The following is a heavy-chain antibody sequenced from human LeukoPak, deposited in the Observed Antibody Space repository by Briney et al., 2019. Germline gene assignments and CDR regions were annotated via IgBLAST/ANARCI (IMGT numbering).Heavy chain of an antibody. CDR3: ARVGRRASPGAFDY. CDR1: GGSISSYY. V-gene: IGHV4-59*01. Sequence: PSETLSLTXTVSGGSISSYYWSWIRQPPGKGLEWIGYIYYSGSTNYNPSLKSRVTISVDTSKNQFSLKLSSVTAADTAVYYCARVGRRASPGAFDYWGQGTLVTVSS. D-gene: IGHD1-26*01. J-gene: IGHJ4*02. CDR2: IYYSGST.